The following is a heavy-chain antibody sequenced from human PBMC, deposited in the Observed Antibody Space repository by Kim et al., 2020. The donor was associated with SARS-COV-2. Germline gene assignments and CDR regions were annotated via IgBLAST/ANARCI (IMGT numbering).Heavy chain of an antibody. CDR3: ARIVVVPAASRGGSNWFDP. D-gene: IGHD2-2*01. CDR2: IDPSGSYT. CDR1: GYSFTSYW. Sequence: GESLKISCNGSGYSFTSYWISWVRQMPGKGLEWMGRIDPSGSYTNYSPSFQGHVTISADKSISTACLQWSSLKASDTAMYYCARIVVVPAASRGGSNWFDPWGQGTLVTVSS. V-gene: IGHV5-10-1*01. J-gene: IGHJ5*02.